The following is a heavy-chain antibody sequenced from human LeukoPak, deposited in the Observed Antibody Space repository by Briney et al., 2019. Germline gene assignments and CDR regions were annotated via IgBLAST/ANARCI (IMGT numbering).Heavy chain of an antibody. J-gene: IGHJ3*02. V-gene: IGHV4-39*01. Sequence: SETLSLTCTVSGGSISSSSYYWGWIRQPPGKGLEWIGNIYYSGSTYYNPSLKSRVTISVDTSKNQFSLKLSSVTAADTAVYYCARLPSGYSFDFDIWGQGTMVTVSS. D-gene: IGHD6-13*01. CDR1: GGSISSSSYY. CDR3: ARLPSGYSFDFDI. CDR2: IYYSGST.